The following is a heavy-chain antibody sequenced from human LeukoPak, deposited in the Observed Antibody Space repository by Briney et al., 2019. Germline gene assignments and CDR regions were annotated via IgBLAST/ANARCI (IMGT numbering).Heavy chain of an antibody. CDR1: GGSISRNYW. D-gene: IGHD6-13*01. CDR3: ARDTTPHSSSWYLDY. J-gene: IGHJ4*02. CDR2: VSHSGST. V-gene: IGHV4-4*02. Sequence: SETLSLTCAVSGGSISRNYWWSWVRQPPGEGLEWIGEVSHSGSTIYNPSLKSRLTISVDTSKNQFSLKLSSVTAADTAVYYCARDTTPHSSSWYLDYWGQGTLVTVSS.